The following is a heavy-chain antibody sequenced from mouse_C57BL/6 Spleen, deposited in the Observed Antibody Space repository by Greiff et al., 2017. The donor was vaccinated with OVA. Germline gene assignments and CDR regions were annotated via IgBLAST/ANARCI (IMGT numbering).Heavy chain of an antibody. J-gene: IGHJ2*01. Sequence: VQLQQSGPELVKPGGSVKISCKASGYSFTGYFMNWVMQSHGKSLEWIGRINPYNGDTFYNQKFKGKATLTVDKSSSTAHMELRSLTSEDSAVYYCARSDDYDDGFDYWGQGTTLTVSS. CDR2: INPYNGDT. CDR1: GYSFTGYF. CDR3: ARSDDYDDGFDY. V-gene: IGHV1-20*01. D-gene: IGHD2-4*01.